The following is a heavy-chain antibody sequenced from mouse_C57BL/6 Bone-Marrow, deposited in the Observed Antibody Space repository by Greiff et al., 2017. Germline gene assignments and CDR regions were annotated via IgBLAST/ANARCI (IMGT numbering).Heavy chain of an antibody. D-gene: IGHD1-1*01. CDR3: AGTYYYGSSYLDY. CDR1: GYTFTSYG. V-gene: IGHV1-81*01. J-gene: IGHJ2*01. Sequence: QVQLQQSGAELARPGASVKLSCKASGYTFTSYGISWVKQRTGQGLEWIGEIYPSSGNTYYNEKFKGKATLTADKSSSTAYMELRSLTSEDSAVYFCAGTYYYGSSYLDYWGQGTTLTVSS. CDR2: IYPSSGNT.